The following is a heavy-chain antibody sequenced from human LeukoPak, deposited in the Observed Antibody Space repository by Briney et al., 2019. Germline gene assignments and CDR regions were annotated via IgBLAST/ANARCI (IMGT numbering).Heavy chain of an antibody. J-gene: IGHJ5*02. CDR3: ARENDWFDP. Sequence: GASVKVSCKASGYTFTDYYVHWVRQAPGQGLQWMGYLSPKTGDTKYAQNLQGRVTMTRDTSIYTAYMELSGLRSDDTAVYYCARENDWFDPWGQGTLVTVSS. CDR1: GYTFTDYY. V-gene: IGHV1-2*02. CDR2: LSPKTGDT.